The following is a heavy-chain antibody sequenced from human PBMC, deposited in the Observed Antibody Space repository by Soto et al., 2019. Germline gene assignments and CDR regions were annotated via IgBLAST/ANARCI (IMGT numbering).Heavy chain of an antibody. CDR3: ALTSYCGGDCNNWYFDL. V-gene: IGHV4-30-4*01. D-gene: IGHD2-21*02. J-gene: IGHJ2*01. CDR2: IYYSGST. CDR1: GGSISSGDYY. Sequence: SETLSLTCTVSGGSISSGDYYWSWIRQPPGKGLEWIGYIYYSGSTYYNPSLKSRVTISVDTSKNQFSLKLSSVTAADTAVYYCALTSYCGGDCNNWYFDLWGRGTLVTVSS.